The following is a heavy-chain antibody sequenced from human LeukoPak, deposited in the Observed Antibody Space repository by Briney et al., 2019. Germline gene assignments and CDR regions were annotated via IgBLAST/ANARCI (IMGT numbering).Heavy chain of an antibody. D-gene: IGHD5-18*01. Sequence: PVASVKVSCKASGGTFSSYAISWVRQAPGQGLEWMGGIIPIFGTANYAQKFQGRVTITADESTSTAYMELSSLRSEDTAVYYCARGQKYRSGYTVTELGSGYFDYWGQGTLVTVSS. V-gene: IGHV1-69*13. CDR3: ARGQKYRSGYTVTELGSGYFDY. CDR2: IIPIFGTA. J-gene: IGHJ4*02. CDR1: GGTFSSYA.